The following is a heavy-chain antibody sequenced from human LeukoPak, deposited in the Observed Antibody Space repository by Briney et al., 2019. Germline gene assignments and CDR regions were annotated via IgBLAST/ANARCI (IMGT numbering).Heavy chain of an antibody. Sequence: GASVKVSCKASGYTFTGYYMHWVRQAPGQGLEWMGWINPNSGGTNYAQKFQGRVTMTRDTSISTAYMELSSLRSEDTAVYYCARDHEDIVATIDDYWGQGTLVTVSS. V-gene: IGHV1-2*02. D-gene: IGHD5-12*01. CDR2: INPNSGGT. J-gene: IGHJ4*02. CDR3: ARDHEDIVATIDDY. CDR1: GYTFTGYY.